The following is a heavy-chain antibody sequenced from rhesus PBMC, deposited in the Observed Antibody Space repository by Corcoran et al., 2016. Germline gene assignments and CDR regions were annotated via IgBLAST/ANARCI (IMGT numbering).Heavy chain of an antibody. CDR2: IRSGGST. CDR1: GGSISSNY. CDR3: ARGGGVRQRLVHPIFDF. Sequence: QVQLQQWGEGLVRPSETLSLTCAVYGGSISSNYWSWIRQPPGTGLEWLGRIRSGGSTNYNPSLKSRVTISIDTSKNQFSLKLSSVTAADTAVYYCARGGGVRQRLVHPIFDFWGQGLRVTVSS. J-gene: IGHJ3*01. V-gene: IGHV4-160*01. D-gene: IGHD6-31*01.